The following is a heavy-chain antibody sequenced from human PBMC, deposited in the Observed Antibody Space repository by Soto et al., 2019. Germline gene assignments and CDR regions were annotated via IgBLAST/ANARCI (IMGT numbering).Heavy chain of an antibody. CDR3: ARPTVGTPFVYWYFDL. Sequence: EVQLVESGGGLVKPGGSLRLSCAASGFTFSSYSMNWVRQTAGKGLEWVSSISSSSSYIYYADSVKGRFTISRDNAKNSLYLQMNSLRAEDTAVYYCARPTVGTPFVYWYFDLWGRGTLVTVSS. D-gene: IGHD4-17*01. CDR2: ISSSSSYI. V-gene: IGHV3-21*01. CDR1: GFTFSSYS. J-gene: IGHJ2*01.